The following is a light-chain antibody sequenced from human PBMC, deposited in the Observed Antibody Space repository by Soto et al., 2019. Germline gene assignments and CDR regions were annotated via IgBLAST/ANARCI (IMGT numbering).Light chain of an antibody. CDR3: EDYGTSWT. J-gene: IGKJ1*01. Sequence: EIVLTQSPETLSLSPGESATLSCRASQSVRSSYLAWYQQTPGQTPRLLIYAASSRATGIPDRFSGSGSGTDINLTIYRLEPEDLAVYYCEDYGTSWTFGQGTKVDIK. CDR1: QSVRSSY. V-gene: IGKV3-20*01. CDR2: AAS.